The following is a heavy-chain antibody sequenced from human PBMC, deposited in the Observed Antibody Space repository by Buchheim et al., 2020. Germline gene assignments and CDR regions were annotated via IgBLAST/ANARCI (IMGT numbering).Heavy chain of an antibody. CDR1: GGSMSRYY. V-gene: IGHV4-59*08. Sequence: QVQLQESGPGLVKPSETLSLTCTVSGGSMSRYYWSWMRQSPGKGLEWIGYIFYSGSTNYNPALKSRVTISVDMSNNQLSRKLNSVTAADTAVYYCARHRALGYCSSLNCYSFDPWGQGIL. J-gene: IGHJ5*01. CDR2: IFYSGST. CDR3: ARHRALGYCSSLNCYSFDP. D-gene: IGHD2-2*01.